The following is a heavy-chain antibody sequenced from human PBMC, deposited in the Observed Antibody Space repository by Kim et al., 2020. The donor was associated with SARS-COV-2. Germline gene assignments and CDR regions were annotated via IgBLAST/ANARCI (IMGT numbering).Heavy chain of an antibody. Sequence: SETLSLTCTVSGGSISSSSYYWGWIRQPPGKGLEWIGSIYYSGSTYYNPSLKSRVTISVDTSKNQFSLKLSSVTAADTAVYYCARHTGSGKGDAFDIWGQGTMVTVSS. J-gene: IGHJ3*02. CDR1: GGSISSSSYY. CDR2: IYYSGST. V-gene: IGHV4-39*01. CDR3: ARHTGSGKGDAFDI. D-gene: IGHD3-10*01.